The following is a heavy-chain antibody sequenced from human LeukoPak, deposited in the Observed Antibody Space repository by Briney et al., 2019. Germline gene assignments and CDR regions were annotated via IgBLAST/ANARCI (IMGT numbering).Heavy chain of an antibody. CDR2: ISAYNGNT. J-gene: IGHJ6*03. Sequence: ASVKVSCKASGYTFTSYGISWVRQAPGQGLEWMGWISAYNGNTNYAQKLQGRVTMATDTSTSTAYMELRSLRSEDTAVYYCARDRSGYSIYYYYMDVWGKGTTVTVSS. CDR3: ARDRSGYSIYYYYMDV. V-gene: IGHV1-18*01. D-gene: IGHD3-3*01. CDR1: GYTFTSYG.